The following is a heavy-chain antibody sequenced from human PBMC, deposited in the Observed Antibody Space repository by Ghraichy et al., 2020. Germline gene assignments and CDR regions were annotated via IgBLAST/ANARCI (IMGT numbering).Heavy chain of an antibody. Sequence: GGSLRLSCAASGFSLTNSWMYWVRHVPGKGLVWVSHLSPAANIINYVESVRGRFTISRDTAKNTLFLQMDSLRVDDTAIDYCARGEFGLVDWGRGTLVTVSA. D-gene: IGHD3/OR15-3a*01. V-gene: IGHV3-74*01. J-gene: IGHJ4*02. CDR1: GFSLTNSW. CDR2: LSPAANII. CDR3: ARGEFGLVD.